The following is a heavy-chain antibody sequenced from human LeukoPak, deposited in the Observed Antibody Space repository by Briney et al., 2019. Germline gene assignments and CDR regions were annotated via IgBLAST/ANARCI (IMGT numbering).Heavy chain of an antibody. D-gene: IGHD2-15*01. CDR3: AKSYCSGGSCFSDY. V-gene: IGHV3-30*02. Sequence: GGSLRLSCAASGFTFSNYGMHWVRQAPGKGLEWVALIRYDGSNKYYADSVKGQFTISRDNSKNTLYLQMNSLRAEDTAVYYCAKSYCSGGSCFSDYWGQGTLVTVSS. J-gene: IGHJ4*02. CDR2: IRYDGSNK. CDR1: GFTFSNYG.